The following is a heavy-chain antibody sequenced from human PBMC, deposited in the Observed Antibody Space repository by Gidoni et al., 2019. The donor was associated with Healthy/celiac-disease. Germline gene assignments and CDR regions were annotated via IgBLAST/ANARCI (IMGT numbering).Heavy chain of an antibody. V-gene: IGHV3-21*01. Sequence: EVQLVGSGGGLVKPGGSLRLSCAASGCTFSSYSMTWGRQAPGKGLEWASSIISSSSYIYYADSVKGRVTISRNNAKNSLYLQMNSLRAEDTAVYYCARCLRDIVATMCNYWGQGTLVTVSS. D-gene: IGHD5-12*01. CDR1: GCTFSSYS. CDR2: IISSSSYI. J-gene: IGHJ4*02. CDR3: ARCLRDIVATMCNY.